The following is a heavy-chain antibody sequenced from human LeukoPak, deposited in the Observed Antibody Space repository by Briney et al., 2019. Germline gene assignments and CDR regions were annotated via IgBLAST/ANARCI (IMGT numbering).Heavy chain of an antibody. J-gene: IGHJ4*02. CDR2: IFHSGSA. Sequence: SETLSLACGVSGVSISSSNWWTWVRQPPGKGLEWIGEIFHSGSANYNPSLKSRVTISVDKSNNQFSLKLSSATAADTAVYYCARDEGGRFDYWGQGTLVTVSS. D-gene: IGHD3-16*01. CDR1: GVSISSSNW. CDR3: ARDEGGRFDY. V-gene: IGHV4-4*02.